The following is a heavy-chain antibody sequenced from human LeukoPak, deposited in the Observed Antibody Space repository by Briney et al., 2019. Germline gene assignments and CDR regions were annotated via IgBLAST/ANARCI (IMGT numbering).Heavy chain of an antibody. CDR2: IIPIFGTA. V-gene: IGHV1-69*13. J-gene: IGHJ5*02. Sequence: ASVKVSCRASGGTFSSYAISWVRQAPGQGLEWMGGIIPIFGTANYAQKFQGRVTITADESTSTAYMELSSLRSEDTAVYYCARDREMATINWFDPWGQGTLVTVSS. D-gene: IGHD5-24*01. CDR1: GGTFSSYA. CDR3: ARDREMATINWFDP.